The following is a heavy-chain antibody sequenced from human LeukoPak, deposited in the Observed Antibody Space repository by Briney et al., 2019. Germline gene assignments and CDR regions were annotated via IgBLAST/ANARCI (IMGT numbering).Heavy chain of an antibody. CDR2: ISYDGSNK. Sequence: GGSLRLSCAASGFTFSSYAMHWVRQAPGKGLEWVAVISYDGSNKYYADSVKGRFTISRDNSKNTLYLQISSLRAEDTAVYYCARGGYSYGYDYWGQGTLVTVSS. D-gene: IGHD5-18*01. J-gene: IGHJ4*02. CDR1: GFTFSSYA. V-gene: IGHV3-30-3*01. CDR3: ARGGYSYGYDY.